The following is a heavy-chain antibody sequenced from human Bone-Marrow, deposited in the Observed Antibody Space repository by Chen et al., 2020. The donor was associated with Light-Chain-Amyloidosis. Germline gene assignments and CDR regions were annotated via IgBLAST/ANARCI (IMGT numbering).Heavy chain of an antibody. Sequence: QVQLVESGGGVVQPGGSLRLSCAASGFTFSSYGIHWVRQAPGKGLEWVAFLRYVGSNKAYADSVKGRFTISRDNSKTTLCLQMNSLRAEDTALYYWAKGHDYGDYGEYYFDYWGQGTLVTVSS. CDR1: GFTFSSYG. V-gene: IGHV3-30*02. CDR3: AKGHDYGDYGEYYFDY. D-gene: IGHD4-17*01. J-gene: IGHJ4*02. CDR2: LRYVGSNK.